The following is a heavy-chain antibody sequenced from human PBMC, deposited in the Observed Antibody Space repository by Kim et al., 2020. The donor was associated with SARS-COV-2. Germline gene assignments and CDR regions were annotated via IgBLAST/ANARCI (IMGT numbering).Heavy chain of an antibody. CDR1: GGSISSSSYY. CDR2: IYYSGST. J-gene: IGHJ4*02. Sequence: SETLSLTCTVSGGSISSSSYYWGWIRQPPGKGLEWIGSIYYSGSTYYNPSLKSRVTISVDTSKNQFSLKLSSVTAADTAVYYCARTIGYCSGGSCPILRFDYWGQGTLVTVSS. D-gene: IGHD2-15*01. CDR3: ARTIGYCSGGSCPILRFDY. V-gene: IGHV4-39*07.